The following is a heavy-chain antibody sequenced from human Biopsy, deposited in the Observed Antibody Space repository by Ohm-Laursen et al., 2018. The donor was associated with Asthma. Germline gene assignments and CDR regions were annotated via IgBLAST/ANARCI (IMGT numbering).Heavy chain of an antibody. CDR3: ARTYYGFLTGQVNDVFAI. CDR1: GYTFINYA. Sequence: ASVKVSCKASGYTFINYAIHWVRQAPGQRLEWMGWINAGNGNTKYSQKFQGRVTITRDTSASTAYMDLSSLRSEDTAVYYCARTYYGFLTGQVNDVFAIWGQGTMVTVCS. CDR2: INAGNGNT. V-gene: IGHV1-3*01. D-gene: IGHD3-9*01. J-gene: IGHJ3*02.